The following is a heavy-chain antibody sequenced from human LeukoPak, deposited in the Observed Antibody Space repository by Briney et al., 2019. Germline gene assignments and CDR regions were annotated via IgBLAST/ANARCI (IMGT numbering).Heavy chain of an antibody. CDR1: GFTFNGYS. D-gene: IGHD4-17*01. CDR3: ARNRGDPSYFDY. Sequence: GGSLRLSCTASGFTFNGYSMNWVRQAPGKGLERVSSISTSSSYIYYADSVKGRFTISRNNPKKSLYLQMNCLRAEDTAVYYCARNRGDPSYFDYWGQGTLVTVSS. CDR2: ISTSSSYI. V-gene: IGHV3-21*01. J-gene: IGHJ4*02.